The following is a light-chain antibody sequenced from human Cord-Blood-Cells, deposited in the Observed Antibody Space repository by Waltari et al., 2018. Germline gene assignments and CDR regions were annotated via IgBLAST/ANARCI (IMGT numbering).Light chain of an antibody. Sequence: DIQMTQSPSTLSSSLGDRVTITCRASKSISSWLAWYQQKPGEAPKLMFYDASSLESGVPSRFSGRGSWTEFTLTISSLQPDDVATYYCQQYNSYRTFGQGTKVEIK. J-gene: IGKJ1*01. CDR3: QQYNSYRT. V-gene: IGKV1-5*01. CDR2: DAS. CDR1: KSISSW.